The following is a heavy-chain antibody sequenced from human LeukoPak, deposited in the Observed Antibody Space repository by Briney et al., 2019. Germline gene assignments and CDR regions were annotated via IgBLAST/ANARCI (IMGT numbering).Heavy chain of an antibody. V-gene: IGHV3-33*06. CDR2: IWYDGSNK. Sequence: GRSLRLSCAASGFTFSTYGMHWVRQAPGKGLEWVAIIWYDGSNKYYADSVKGRFTISRDNSKNTLYLQMNSLRAEDTAVYYCAKGDRKGAFDIWGQGTMVTVSS. J-gene: IGHJ3*02. CDR1: GFTFSTYG. CDR3: AKGDRKGAFDI. D-gene: IGHD3-22*01.